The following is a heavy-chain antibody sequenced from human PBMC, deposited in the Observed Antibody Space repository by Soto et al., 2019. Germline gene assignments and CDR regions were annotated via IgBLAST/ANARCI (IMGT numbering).Heavy chain of an antibody. V-gene: IGHV4-30-4*01. CDR1: GGSISSGDYY. J-gene: IGHJ5*02. D-gene: IGHD5-18*01. CDR2: IYYSGST. CDR3: ARAADVDTAWFDP. Sequence: PSETLSLTCTVSGGSISSGDYYWSWIRHPPGKGLEWIGYIYYSGSTYYNPSLKSRVTISVDTSKNQFSLKLSSVTAADTAVYYCARAADVDTAWFDPWGQGTLVTVSS.